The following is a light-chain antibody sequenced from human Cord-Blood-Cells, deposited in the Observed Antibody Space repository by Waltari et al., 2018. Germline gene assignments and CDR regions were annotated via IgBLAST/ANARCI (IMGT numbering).Light chain of an antibody. CDR1: SSDVGGYNY. CDR2: DVS. Sequence: QSALTQPAPVSGSPGQSITISCTGTSSDVGGYNYVPWYQQHPGKAPKLMIYDVSKRPSGVSNRFSGSKSGNTASLTISGLQAEDEADYYCSSYTSSSTVFGGGTKLTVL. V-gene: IGLV2-14*01. CDR3: SSYTSSSTV. J-gene: IGLJ3*02.